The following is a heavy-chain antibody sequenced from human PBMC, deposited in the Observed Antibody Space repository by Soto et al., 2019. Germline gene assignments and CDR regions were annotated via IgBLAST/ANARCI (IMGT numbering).Heavy chain of an antibody. CDR1: GGTFSSYA. Sequence: SVKVCGEASGGTFSSYAISWVRQAPGQGLEWMGGIIPIFVTANYAQKSQSKVTFTAYKSTSTAYMELCSQRSEDTAVYYCARGGRLQLLFIRYDPWAQGTLVTVS. CDR2: IIPIFVTA. J-gene: IGHJ5*02. CDR3: ARGGRLQLLFIRYDP. D-gene: IGHD2-2*01. V-gene: IGHV1-69*06.